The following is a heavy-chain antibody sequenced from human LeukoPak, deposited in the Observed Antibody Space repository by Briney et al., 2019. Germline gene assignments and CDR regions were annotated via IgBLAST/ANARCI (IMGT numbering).Heavy chain of an antibody. CDR3: ARVRVGATGFDY. Sequence: ETLSLTCAVYGGSFSGYYWSWIRQPPGKGLEWVSVIYSGGSTYYADSMKGRFTISRDNSKNTLYLQLNSLRAEDTAVYYCARVRVGATGFDYWGQGTLVTVSS. V-gene: IGHV3-53*01. J-gene: IGHJ4*02. D-gene: IGHD1-26*01. CDR2: IYSGGST. CDR1: GGSFSGYY.